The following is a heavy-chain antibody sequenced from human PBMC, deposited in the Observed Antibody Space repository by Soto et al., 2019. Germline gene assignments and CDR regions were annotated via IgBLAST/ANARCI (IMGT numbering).Heavy chain of an antibody. CDR2: FIPMLGIA. V-gene: IGHV1-69*02. Sequence: QVQLVQSGAEVKRPGSSVKVSCKASGDSFSRSTFSWVRQAPGQGLEWMGRFIPMLGIANYAHTFHGRVTMTADKSTSTAYMDLSSLRSEDTAVYYSARLYDDTSGNFDYWAQGTLVTVSS. CDR1: GDSFSRST. D-gene: IGHD3-22*01. J-gene: IGHJ4*02. CDR3: ARLYDDTSGNFDY.